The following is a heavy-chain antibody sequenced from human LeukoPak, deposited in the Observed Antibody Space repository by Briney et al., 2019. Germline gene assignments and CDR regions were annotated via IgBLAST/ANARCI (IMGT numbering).Heavy chain of an antibody. CDR2: IIPIFGTA. V-gene: IGHV1-69*13. CDR3: ARYYYDSSGYPDTFDI. J-gene: IGHJ3*02. Sequence: SVEVSCKASGGTFSSYAISWVRQAPGQGLEWMGGIIPIFGTANYAQKFQGRVTITADESTSTAYMELSSLRSEDTAVYYCARYYYDSSGYPDTFDIWGQGTMVTVSS. D-gene: IGHD3-22*01. CDR1: GGTFSSYA.